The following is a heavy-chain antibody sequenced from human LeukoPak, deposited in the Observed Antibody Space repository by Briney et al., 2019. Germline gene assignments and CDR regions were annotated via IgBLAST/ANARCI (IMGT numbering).Heavy chain of an antibody. J-gene: IGHJ6*02. CDR1: GFTFDDYA. CDR3: ARGDGPAAGGSAFHYYYYYYGMDV. CDR2: ISWNSGSI. V-gene: IGHV3-9*01. D-gene: IGHD6-13*01. Sequence: PGGSLRLSCAASGFTFDDYAMHWVRQAPGKGLEWVSGISWNSGSIGYADSVKGRFTISRDNAKNSLYLQMNSLRAEDTALYYCARGDGPAAGGSAFHYYYYYYGMDVWGQGTTVTVSS.